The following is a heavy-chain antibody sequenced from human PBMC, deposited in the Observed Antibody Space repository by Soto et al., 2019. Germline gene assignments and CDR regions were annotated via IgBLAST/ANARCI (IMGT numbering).Heavy chain of an antibody. CDR1: GGSISSYY. Sequence: SETLSLTCTVSGGSISSYYWSGIRQPAGKGLEWIGRIYTSGSTNYNPSLKSRVTMSVDTSKNQFSLKLSSVTAADTAVYYCARVKYYYDSSNAFDIWGQGTMVTVS. V-gene: IGHV4-4*07. D-gene: IGHD3-22*01. CDR3: ARVKYYYDSSNAFDI. J-gene: IGHJ3*02. CDR2: IYTSGST.